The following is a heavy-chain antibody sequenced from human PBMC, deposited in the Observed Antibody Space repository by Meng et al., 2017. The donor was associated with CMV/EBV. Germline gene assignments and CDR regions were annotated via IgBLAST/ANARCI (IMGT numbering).Heavy chain of an antibody. CDR1: GYTFTSYG. CDR3: ARDAVVPADAPFHY. V-gene: IGHV1-18*01. D-gene: IGHD2-2*01. CDR2: ISAYNGNT. Sequence: QVRLGQSGAEVTKPGASVKVPCKASGYTFTSYGISWVRQAPGQGLEWMGWISAYNGNTNYAQKLQGRVTMTTDTSTSTAYMELRSLRSDDTAVYYCARDAVVPADAPFHYWGQGTLVTVSS. J-gene: IGHJ4*02.